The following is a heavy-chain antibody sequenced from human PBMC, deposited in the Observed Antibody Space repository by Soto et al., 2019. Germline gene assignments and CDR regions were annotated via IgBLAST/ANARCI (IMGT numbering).Heavy chain of an antibody. CDR2: IIPRSGTS. V-gene: IGHV1-69*13. Sequence: SVKVSCKASGDTFSTYTITWVRQAPGQGLEWMGGIIPRSGTSNYAQKFQGRVTITADESTSTAYMELSSLRSEDTAVYYCAREGLVLLPSTVNSDHYYYAMHVWSQAPPGTAP. D-gene: IGHD2-2*01. CDR1: GDTFSTYT. CDR3: AREGLVLLPSTVNSDHYYYAMHV. J-gene: IGHJ6*02.